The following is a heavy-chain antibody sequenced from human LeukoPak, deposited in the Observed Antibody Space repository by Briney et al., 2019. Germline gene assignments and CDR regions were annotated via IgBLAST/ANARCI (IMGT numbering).Heavy chain of an antibody. V-gene: IGHV1-69*05. Sequence: SVKVSCKASGGTFSSYAISWVRQAPGQGLEWMGRIIPIFGTANYAQKFQGRVTITTDESTSTAYMELSSLRSEDTAVYYCARGPPPIWGCSSTSCYKPSLDYWGQGTLVTASS. CDR3: ARGPPPIWGCSSTSCYKPSLDY. CDR2: IIPIFGTA. D-gene: IGHD2-2*01. J-gene: IGHJ4*02. CDR1: GGTFSSYA.